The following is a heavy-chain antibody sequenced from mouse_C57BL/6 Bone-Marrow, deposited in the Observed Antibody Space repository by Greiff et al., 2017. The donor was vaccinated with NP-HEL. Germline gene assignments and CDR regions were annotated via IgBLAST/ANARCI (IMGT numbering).Heavy chain of an antibody. Sequence: EVKLEESGGGLVKPGGSLKLSCAASGFTFSDYGMHWVRQAPEKGLEWVAYISSGSSTIYYADTVKGRFTISRDNAKNTLFLQKTSLRSEDTAMYYCARPGYYYGSSHWYFDVWGTGTTVTVSS. J-gene: IGHJ1*03. CDR2: ISSGSSTI. CDR3: ARPGYYYGSSHWYFDV. V-gene: IGHV5-17*01. D-gene: IGHD1-1*01. CDR1: GFTFSDYG.